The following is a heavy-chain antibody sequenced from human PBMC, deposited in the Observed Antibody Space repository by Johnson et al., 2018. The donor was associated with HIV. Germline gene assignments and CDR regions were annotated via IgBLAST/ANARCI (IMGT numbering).Heavy chain of an antibody. CDR1: GFTFSSYA. J-gene: IGHJ3*02. CDR2: ISSNGGST. V-gene: IGHV3-64*01. D-gene: IGHD6-13*01. Sequence: VYLVESGGGLVQPGGSLRLSCAASGFTFSSYAMHWVRQAPGKGLEYVSAISSNGGSTYYANSVKGRFTISRDNSKNTLYLQMGSLRAEDMAVYYCARGALSPAAPDAFDIWGQGTMVTVSS. CDR3: ARGALSPAAPDAFDI.